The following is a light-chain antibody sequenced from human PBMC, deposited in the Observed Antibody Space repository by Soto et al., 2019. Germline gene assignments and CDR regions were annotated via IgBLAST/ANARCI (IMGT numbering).Light chain of an antibody. Sequence: ERVMTQSPATLSVSPGERATLSCRASQSVSSNLAWYQQKPGQAPRLLIFGASSRANGIPARFSGSGSGTEFTLTISNLQTEDFAVYYRQQYYYWPITFGQGTRLEIK. CDR3: QQYYYWPIT. J-gene: IGKJ5*01. V-gene: IGKV3-15*01. CDR2: GAS. CDR1: QSVSSN.